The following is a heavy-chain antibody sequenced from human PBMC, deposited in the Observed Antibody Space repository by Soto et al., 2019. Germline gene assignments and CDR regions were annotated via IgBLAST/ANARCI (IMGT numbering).Heavy chain of an antibody. V-gene: IGHV4-34*01. CDR1: GGSFSGYY. CDR2: INHSGST. D-gene: IGHD6-13*01. CDR3: ARGLSYSSSRYFDY. Sequence: PSETPSLTSAVYGGSFSGYYWGWIRQPPGKGLEWLGEINHSGSTNYNPSLKSRVTISVDTSKNQFSLKLSSVTAADTAVYYCARGLSYSSSRYFDYWGQGTLVTVSS. J-gene: IGHJ4*02.